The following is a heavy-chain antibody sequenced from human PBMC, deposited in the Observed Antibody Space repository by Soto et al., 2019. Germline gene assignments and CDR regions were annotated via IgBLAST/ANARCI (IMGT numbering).Heavy chain of an antibody. CDR2: IIPIFGTA. Sequence: VASVKVSFKASGGTFSSYAISWVRQAPGQGLEWMGGIIPIFGTANYAQKFQGRVTITADKSTSTAYMELSSLRSEDTAVYYCAPEWELLATWGQGTLVTVSS. D-gene: IGHD1-26*01. CDR3: APEWELLAT. V-gene: IGHV1-69*06. CDR1: GGTFSSYA. J-gene: IGHJ4*02.